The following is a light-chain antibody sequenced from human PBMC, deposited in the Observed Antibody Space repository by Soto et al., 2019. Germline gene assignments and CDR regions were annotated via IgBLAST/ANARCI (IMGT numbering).Light chain of an antibody. Sequence: DIVMTQSPLSLPVTPGEPASISCRSSQSLLHSNGYNYLDWYLQKPGQSPQLLIFLGSNRASGVPDRFGGSGSGTDFTLKISRVEAEDVGVYYCMQALQTPPYTFGQGTKLEIK. V-gene: IGKV2-28*01. CDR1: QSLLHSNGYNY. J-gene: IGKJ2*01. CDR2: LGS. CDR3: MQALQTPPYT.